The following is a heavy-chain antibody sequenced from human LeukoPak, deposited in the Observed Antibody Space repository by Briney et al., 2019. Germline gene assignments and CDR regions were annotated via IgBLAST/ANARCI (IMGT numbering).Heavy chain of an antibody. V-gene: IGHV4-4*07. CDR2: IYTSGNT. CDR1: TDSMTNYH. Sequence: PSETLSLTCTVSTDSMTNYHWSWIRQPAPKGLEWIGRIYTSGNTIYNPSLKSRLTMSIDKSKNQFSLRLTSVTAADTAVYYCATGRYSWFDPWGQGTLVTVSS. J-gene: IGHJ5*02. CDR3: ATGRYSWFDP. D-gene: IGHD1-26*01.